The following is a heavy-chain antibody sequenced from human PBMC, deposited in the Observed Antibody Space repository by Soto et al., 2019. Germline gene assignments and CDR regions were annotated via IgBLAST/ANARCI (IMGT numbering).Heavy chain of an antibody. J-gene: IGHJ4*02. D-gene: IGHD2-15*01. CDR3: ARWPRYCSGGSCYYDY. CDR2: IYYSGST. CDR1: GGSISSSSYY. V-gene: IGHV4-39*01. Sequence: SETLSLTCTVSGGSISSSSYYWGWIRQPPGKGLEWIGSIYYSGSTYYNPSLKSRVTISVDTSKNQFSLKLSSVTAADTAVYYCARWPRYCSGGSCYYDYWGQGTLVTVSS.